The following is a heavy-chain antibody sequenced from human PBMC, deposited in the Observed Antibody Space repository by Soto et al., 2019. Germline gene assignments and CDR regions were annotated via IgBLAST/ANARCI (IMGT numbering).Heavy chain of an antibody. CDR1: AFTFNNYA. D-gene: IGHD3-22*01. CDR3: AKSRYSDSSGDFYDY. Sequence: GSLRLSCAASAFTFNNYAMSWVRQAPGKGLEWVSGIGGSGRTTYYADSVKGRFTISRDNSNNTLFLQMNGLRAEDTAVYYCAKSRYSDSSGDFYDYWGQGTLGTAPQ. J-gene: IGHJ4*02. V-gene: IGHV3-23*01. CDR2: IGGSGRTT.